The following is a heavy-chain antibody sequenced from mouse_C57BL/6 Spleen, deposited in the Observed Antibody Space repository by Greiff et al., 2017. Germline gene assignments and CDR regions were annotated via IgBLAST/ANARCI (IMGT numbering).Heavy chain of an antibody. CDR2: IHPSDSDT. V-gene: IGHV1-74*01. J-gene: IGHJ1*03. D-gene: IGHD1-1*01. CDR3: AIYYDSSYERGYFDV. CDR1: GYTFTSYW. Sequence: QVQLQQPGAELVKPGASVKVSCKASGYTFTSYWMHWVKQRPGQGLEWIGRIHPSDSDTNYNQKFKGKATLTVDKSSSTDYMQLSSLTSEDSAVXYCAIYYDSSYERGYFDVWGTGTTVTVSS.